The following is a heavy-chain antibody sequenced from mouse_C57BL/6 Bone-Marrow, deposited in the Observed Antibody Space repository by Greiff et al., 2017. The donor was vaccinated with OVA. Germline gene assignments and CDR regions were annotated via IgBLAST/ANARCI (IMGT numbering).Heavy chain of an antibody. CDR2: INPYNGGT. J-gene: IGHJ3*01. V-gene: IGHV1-19*01. CDR1: GYTFTDYY. D-gene: IGHD1-1*01. Sequence: EVKLQESGPVLVKPGASVKMSCKASGYTFTDYYMNWVKQSPGKSLEWIGVINPYNGGTSYNQKFKGKATLTVDKSSSTAYMELNSLTSEDSAVYYCASYYGSKAFAYWGQGTLVTVSA. CDR3: ASYYGSKAFAY.